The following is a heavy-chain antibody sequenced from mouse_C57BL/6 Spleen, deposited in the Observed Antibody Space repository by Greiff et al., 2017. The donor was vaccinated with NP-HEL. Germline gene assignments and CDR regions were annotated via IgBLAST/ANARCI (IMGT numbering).Heavy chain of an antibody. CDR3: VRHGDYYDY. Sequence: EVKLVESGGGLVQPKGSLKLSCAASGFSFNTYAMNWVRQAPGKGLEWVARIRSKSNNYAKYYADSVKDRFTISRDDSESMLYLQRNNLKTEDTAMYYCVRHGDYYDYWGKGTTLTVSS. V-gene: IGHV10-1*01. CDR2: IRSKSNNYAK. J-gene: IGHJ2*01. CDR1: GFSFNTYA.